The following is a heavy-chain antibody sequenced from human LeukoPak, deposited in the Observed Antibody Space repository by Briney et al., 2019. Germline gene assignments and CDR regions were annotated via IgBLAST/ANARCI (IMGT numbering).Heavy chain of an antibody. D-gene: IGHD2-8*02. CDR3: ARPLVVYGLGYDAFAI. V-gene: IGHV1-46*01. CDR2: INPSCSST. Sequence: GASVNVSCKASGYTFTSYYMHWVRQAPGQGLDWMGIINPSCSSTSYAQKFQRRVTVSPDTSTSPVYMDMSSLRSEDTAVYYCARPLVVYGLGYDAFAIWGQGTMVTVSS. J-gene: IGHJ3*02. CDR1: GYTFTSYY.